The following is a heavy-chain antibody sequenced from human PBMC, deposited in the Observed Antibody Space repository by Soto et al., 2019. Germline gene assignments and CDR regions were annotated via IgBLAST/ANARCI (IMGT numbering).Heavy chain of an antibody. J-gene: IGHJ5*02. Sequence: ASVKVSRKASGYTFASYRIGRVRQMPGKGLEWMGIIYPGDSDTRYSPSFQGQVNISADKSFSTAYLQWSSLKASDTAMYYGARGIAAAGTLIGFDPWGQGTLVTFSS. CDR1: GYTFASYR. CDR2: IYPGDSDT. D-gene: IGHD6-13*01. V-gene: IGHV5-51*01. CDR3: ARGIAAAGTLIGFDP.